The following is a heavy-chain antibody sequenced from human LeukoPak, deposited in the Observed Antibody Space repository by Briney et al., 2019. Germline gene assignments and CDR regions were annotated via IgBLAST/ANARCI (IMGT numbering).Heavy chain of an antibody. J-gene: IGHJ4*02. Sequence: GGSLRLSCAASGFTFSSYSMNWVRQAPGKGLEWVSSISSSSSYIYYADSVKGRFTISRDNAKNSLYLQMNSLRAEDTAAYYCARDGDFWSGYDVFDYWGQGTLVTVSS. CDR1: GFTFSSYS. V-gene: IGHV3-21*01. CDR3: ARDGDFWSGYDVFDY. D-gene: IGHD3-3*01. CDR2: ISSSSSYI.